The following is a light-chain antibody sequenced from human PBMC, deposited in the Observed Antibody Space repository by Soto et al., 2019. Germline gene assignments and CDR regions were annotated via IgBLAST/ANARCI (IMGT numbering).Light chain of an antibody. CDR3: ATWDDSLNAVV. Sequence: QSVLTQPPSVSGTPGQRVSISCSGSSSNIGSNTVNWYQQLPGTAPNLLIYTNNQRPSGVPDRFSGSKSGTSASLAISGLRSEDEADYYCATWDDSLNAVVFGGGTKLTVL. CDR1: SSNIGSNT. V-gene: IGLV1-44*01. J-gene: IGLJ2*01. CDR2: TNN.